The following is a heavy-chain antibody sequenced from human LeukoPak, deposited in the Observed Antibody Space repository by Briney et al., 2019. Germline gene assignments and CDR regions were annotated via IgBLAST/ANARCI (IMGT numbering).Heavy chain of an antibody. CDR2: ISSSGSTI. Sequence: GGSLRLSCAASGFTVSSNYMSWIRQAPGKGLEWVSYISSSGSTIYYADSVKGRFTISRDNAKNSLYLQMNSLRAEDTAVYYCARGGPFEHFDYWGQGTLVTVSS. CDR3: ARGGPFEHFDY. V-gene: IGHV3-11*01. D-gene: IGHD3-10*01. CDR1: GFTVSSNY. J-gene: IGHJ4*02.